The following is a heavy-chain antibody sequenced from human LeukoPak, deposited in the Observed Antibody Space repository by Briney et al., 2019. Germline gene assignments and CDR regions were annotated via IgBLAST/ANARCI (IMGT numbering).Heavy chain of an antibody. CDR2: ISSSCSTI. V-gene: IGHV3-48*04. CDR3: ARDRTSGGMDV. J-gene: IGHJ6*02. CDR1: GFTFSSYS. Sequence: PGGSLRLSCAASGFTFSSYSMNWVRQAPGKGLEWVSYISSSCSTIYYADSVKGRFTISRDNAKNSLYLQMNSLRAEDTAVYYCARDRTSGGMDVWGQGTTVTVSS.